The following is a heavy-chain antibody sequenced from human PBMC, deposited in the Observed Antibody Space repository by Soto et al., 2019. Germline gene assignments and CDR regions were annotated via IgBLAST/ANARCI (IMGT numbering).Heavy chain of an antibody. Sequence: VQLQESGPGLVKPSETLSLTCTVSGGSISGYYWSWIRQPPGKGLEWIGYIYYSGGTSYNPSLKSRVTMSVDTSKNQFSLKLNSVTAADTAVYYCARRLNPDFDYWGQGTLVTVSS. J-gene: IGHJ4*02. CDR1: GGSISGYY. V-gene: IGHV4-59*01. CDR2: IYYSGGT. D-gene: IGHD2-21*02. CDR3: ARRLNPDFDY.